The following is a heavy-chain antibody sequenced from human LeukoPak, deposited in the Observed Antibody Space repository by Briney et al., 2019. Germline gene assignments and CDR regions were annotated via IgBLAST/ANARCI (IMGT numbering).Heavy chain of an antibody. CDR2: ISWNSGSI. Sequence: GGSLRLSCAASGFTFDDYAMHWVRQAPGKGLEWVSGISWNSGSIGYADSVKGRFTISRDNAKNSLYLQMNSLRAEDTALYYCAKDGGQQPLRLVNWFDPWGQGTLVTVSS. CDR3: AKDGGQQPLRLVNWFDP. V-gene: IGHV3-9*01. J-gene: IGHJ5*02. D-gene: IGHD6-13*01. CDR1: GFTFDDYA.